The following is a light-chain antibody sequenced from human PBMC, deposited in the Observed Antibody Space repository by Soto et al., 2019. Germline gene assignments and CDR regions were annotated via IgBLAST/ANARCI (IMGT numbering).Light chain of an antibody. CDR2: KAS. J-gene: IGKJ1*01. Sequence: DIQMTQSPSTQSSSFGDRVTITCRASQSISSWLAWYQQKPGKAPKLLIYKASSLESGVPSRFIGSGSGTEFTLTIRSMKPDDFATDYCQQYHRYSTFCQGTKVDIK. CDR3: QQYHRYST. CDR1: QSISSW. V-gene: IGKV1-5*03.